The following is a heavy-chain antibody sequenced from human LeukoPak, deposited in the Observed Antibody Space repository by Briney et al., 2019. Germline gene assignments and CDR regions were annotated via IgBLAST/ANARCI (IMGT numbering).Heavy chain of an antibody. CDR2: ISSSSSTI. Sequence: GGSLRLSCVASGFTFSSYSMNWVRQAPGKGLEWVSYISSSSSTIYYADSVKGRFTISRDNSKNTLYLQMNSLRAEDTAVYYCAKDTVKVTTIRRVPHYMDVWGKGTTVTISS. D-gene: IGHD5-12*01. CDR3: AKDTVKVTTIRRVPHYMDV. V-gene: IGHV3-48*01. CDR1: GFTFSSYS. J-gene: IGHJ6*03.